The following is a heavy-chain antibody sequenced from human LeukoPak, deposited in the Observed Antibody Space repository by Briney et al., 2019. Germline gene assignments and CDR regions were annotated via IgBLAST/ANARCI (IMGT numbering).Heavy chain of an antibody. D-gene: IGHD4-23*01. CDR3: AKDLAVVPAEYFQH. CDR2: ISGSGGST. V-gene: IGHV3-23*01. CDR1: GFTSSSYA. J-gene: IGHJ1*01. Sequence: GGSLRLSCAASGFTSSSYAMNWVRLAPGKGLEWVSAISGSGGSTYYADSVKGRFTISRDNSKNTLYLQMNSLRAEDTAVYYCAKDLAVVPAEYFQHWGQGTLVTVSS.